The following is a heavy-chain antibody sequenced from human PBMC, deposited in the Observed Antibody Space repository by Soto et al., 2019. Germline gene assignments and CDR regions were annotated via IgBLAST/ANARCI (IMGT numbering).Heavy chain of an antibody. D-gene: IGHD3-16*01. Sequence: EVQLLASGGGLVQPGGSLRLSCAASGFTFNSYAMTWVRQAPGKGLEWVSSVSGSGAGTYYADSVKGRFTISRDNSKDTLSLQMNNLRAEDTAVYYCAKDVGGWSLPDCFEIWGQGTKVAVSS. J-gene: IGHJ3*02. V-gene: IGHV3-23*01. CDR2: VSGSGAGT. CDR1: GFTFNSYA. CDR3: AKDVGGWSLPDCFEI.